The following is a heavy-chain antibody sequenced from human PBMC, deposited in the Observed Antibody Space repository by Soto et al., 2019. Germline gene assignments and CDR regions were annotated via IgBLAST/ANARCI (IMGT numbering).Heavy chain of an antibody. CDR2: IYPGDSDT. J-gene: IGHJ3*01. CDR1: GYSFAGYL. D-gene: IGHD3-10*01. V-gene: IGHV5-51*01. CDR3: ARLPGVRGVFDGFNV. Sequence: PGEPLKISCKGSGYSFAGYLIGWVRQMPGKGLDWIGVIYPGDSDTRYSPSFHGQVTISADKSISTAYLQWSSLKASDTAMYFCARLPGVRGVFDGFNVWGQGTMVNVSS.